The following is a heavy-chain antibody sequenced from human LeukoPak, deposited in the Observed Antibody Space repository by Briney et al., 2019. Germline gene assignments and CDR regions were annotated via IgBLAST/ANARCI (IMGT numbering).Heavy chain of an antibody. V-gene: IGHV1-3*01. CDR3: AGILNARYCSGGSCRYPDLWY. CDR2: INAGNGNT. J-gene: IGHJ4*02. Sequence: WASVKVSCKASGYTFTSYAMHWVRQAPGQRLEWMGWINAGNGNTKYSQKFQGRVTITRDTYASTAYMELSSLRSEDTAVYYCAGILNARYCSGGSCRYPDLWYWGQGTLVTVSS. D-gene: IGHD2-15*01. CDR1: GYTFTSYA.